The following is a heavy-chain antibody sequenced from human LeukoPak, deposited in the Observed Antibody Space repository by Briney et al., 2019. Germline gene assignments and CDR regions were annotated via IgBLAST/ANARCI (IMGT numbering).Heavy chain of an antibody. D-gene: IGHD3-3*01. J-gene: IGHJ4*02. CDR2: INPNSGGT. Sequence: ASVKVSCKASGYTFTGYYMHWVRQAPGQGLEWMGRINPNSGGTNYAQKFQGRVTMTRDTSISTAYMELRRLRSDDTAVYYCARGDPFWSGSKYYFDYWGQGTLVTVSS. CDR1: GYTFTGYY. CDR3: ARGDPFWSGSKYYFDY. V-gene: IGHV1-2*06.